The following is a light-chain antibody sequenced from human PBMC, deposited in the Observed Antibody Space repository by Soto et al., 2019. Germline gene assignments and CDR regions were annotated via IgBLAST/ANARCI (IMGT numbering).Light chain of an antibody. J-gene: IGKJ1*01. Sequence: DIQMTQSPSTLSASVGDRVTITCRASQSISSWLAWYQQKPGKAPKVLIYDASSLESGVPSRFRGSGSGTEFTLTISSLKPDDFETYYCQQYNSYSWTFGQGTKVDIK. CDR3: QQYNSYSWT. CDR2: DAS. CDR1: QSISSW. V-gene: IGKV1-5*01.